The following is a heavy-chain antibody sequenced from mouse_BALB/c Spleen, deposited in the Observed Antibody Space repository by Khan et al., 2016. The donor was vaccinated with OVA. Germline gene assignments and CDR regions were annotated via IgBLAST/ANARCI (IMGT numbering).Heavy chain of an antibody. CDR1: GYSITSEYA. J-gene: IGHJ4*01. Sequence: EVELVESGPGLVKPSQSLSLTCTVTGYSITSEYAWNWIRQFPGNKLEWMGYISYSGSTNYNPSLKSRISVTRDTSKNQFFLQLNSVTTEDTATYYCARSVYYFYAYAMDYWGQGTSVTVSS. CDR3: ARSVYYFYAYAMDY. V-gene: IGHV3-2*02. CDR2: ISYSGST. D-gene: IGHD2-2*01.